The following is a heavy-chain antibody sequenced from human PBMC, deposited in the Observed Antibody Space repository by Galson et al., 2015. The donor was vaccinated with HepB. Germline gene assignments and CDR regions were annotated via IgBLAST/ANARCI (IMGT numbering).Heavy chain of an antibody. J-gene: IGHJ4*02. CDR1: GFTFSSYT. D-gene: IGHD3-22*01. CDR3: ARLKYYYDSSFYDS. CDR2: ISSTSTYI. Sequence: SLRLSCAASGFTFSSYTMNWVRQAPGKGLEWVSSISSTSTYIYYADSLKGRFTISRDNAKNSLYLQTDGLRVEDTAVYFCARLKYYYDSSFYDSWGQGTLVTVSS. V-gene: IGHV3-21*01.